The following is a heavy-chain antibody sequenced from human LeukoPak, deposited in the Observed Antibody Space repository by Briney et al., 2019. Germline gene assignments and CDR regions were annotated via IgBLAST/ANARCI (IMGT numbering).Heavy chain of an antibody. D-gene: IGHD1-26*01. J-gene: IGHJ5*02. V-gene: IGHV1-8*03. CDR1: GYTFTSYD. Sequence: WASVKVSCKASGYTFTSYDINWVRQATGQGLEWMGWMNPNRGNTGYAQKFQGRVTITRNTSISTAYMELSSLRSEDTAVYYCARSTCSGSHNPWGQGTLVTVSS. CDR3: ARSTCSGSHNP. CDR2: MNPNRGNT.